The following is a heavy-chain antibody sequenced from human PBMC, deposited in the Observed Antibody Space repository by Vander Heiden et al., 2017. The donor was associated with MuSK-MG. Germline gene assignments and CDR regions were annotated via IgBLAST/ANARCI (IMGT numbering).Heavy chain of an antibody. CDR1: GFPLSTSGVG. CDR3: ARRSVVQGIIVFDP. J-gene: IGHJ5*02. V-gene: IGHV2-5*02. CDR2: IYWDDDK. Sequence: QITLKESAPTLVKPTQTRTLTCSFSGFPLSTSGVGVVWIRQPPGKAREWLAVIYWDDDKRYSPFLKNRLTITKDTSKNQVVLTMTNMDPVDTATYYCARRSVVQGIIVFDPWGQGTLVTVSS. D-gene: IGHD3-10*01.